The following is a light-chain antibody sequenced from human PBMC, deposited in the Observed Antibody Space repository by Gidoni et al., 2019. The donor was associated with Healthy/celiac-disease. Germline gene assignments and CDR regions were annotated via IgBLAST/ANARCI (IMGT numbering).Light chain of an antibody. CDR3: QAWDSSTAFYV. J-gene: IGLJ1*01. CDR2: QDN. CDR1: KLGARY. Sequence: SYELTQPPSVSVSPGQTASITCSGAKLGARYACWYQQKPGQSPVLVIYQDNNRPSGIPERFSGSNSGNTATLTISGTQAMDEADYYCQAWDSSTAFYVFGTGTKVTVL. V-gene: IGLV3-1*01.